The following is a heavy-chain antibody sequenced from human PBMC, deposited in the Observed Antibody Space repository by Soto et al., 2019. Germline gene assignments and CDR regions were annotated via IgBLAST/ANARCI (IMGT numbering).Heavy chain of an antibody. Sequence: ASVKVSCKASGYTLTGYYMHWVRQAPGQGLEWMGWINPNSGGTNYAQKFQGRVTMTRDTSISTAYMELSRLRSDDTAVYYCARVQHQWLVLHFDPWGQGTLVTVYS. CDR2: INPNSGGT. CDR1: GYTLTGYY. J-gene: IGHJ5*02. D-gene: IGHD6-19*01. V-gene: IGHV1-2*02. CDR3: ARVQHQWLVLHFDP.